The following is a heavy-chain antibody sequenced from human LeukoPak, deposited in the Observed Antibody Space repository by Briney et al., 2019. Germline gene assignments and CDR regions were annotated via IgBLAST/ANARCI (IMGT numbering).Heavy chain of an antibody. J-gene: IGHJ4*02. Sequence: GSLELSCGASGFTFRSYAMSWVRQAPGKGLGWVSANSKDADATYYAGSVKGRFTISRDNSKDTLSLQMNSLRAEDTAVYYCAKDLQYYYDSGIFPGDYWGQGTLVTVSS. CDR3: AKDLQYYYDSGIFPGDY. CDR2: NSKDADAT. V-gene: IGHV3-23*01. D-gene: IGHD3-10*01. CDR1: GFTFRSYA.